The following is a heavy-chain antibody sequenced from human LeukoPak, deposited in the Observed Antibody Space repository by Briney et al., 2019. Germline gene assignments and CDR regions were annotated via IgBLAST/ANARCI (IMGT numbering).Heavy chain of an antibody. CDR1: GYTFTSYG. V-gene: IGHV1-18*01. Sequence: ASVKVSCKASGYTFTSYGISWVRQAPGQGLEWMGWISAYNGNTNYAQKLQGRVTMTTDTSTSTAYMELSSLRSEDTAVYYCARGGYYYDSSGYNWFDPWGQGTLVTVSS. D-gene: IGHD3-22*01. CDR3: ARGGYYYDSSGYNWFDP. J-gene: IGHJ5*02. CDR2: ISAYNGNT.